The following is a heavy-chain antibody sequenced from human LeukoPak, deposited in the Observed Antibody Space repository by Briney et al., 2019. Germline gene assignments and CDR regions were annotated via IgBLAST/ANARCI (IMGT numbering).Heavy chain of an antibody. CDR2: VAFDGSNE. CDR3: ARRLRQNLFDP. J-gene: IGHJ5*02. CDR1: GFTFSNYG. V-gene: IGHV3-33*05. Sequence: GRSLRLSCAASGFTFSNYGMHWVRQGPGKGLEWVVVVAFDGSNEYYADSVKGRFTISRDNSKNTLYLQMNSLRAEDTAVYYCARRLRQNLFDPWGQGTLVTVSS. D-gene: IGHD4-17*01.